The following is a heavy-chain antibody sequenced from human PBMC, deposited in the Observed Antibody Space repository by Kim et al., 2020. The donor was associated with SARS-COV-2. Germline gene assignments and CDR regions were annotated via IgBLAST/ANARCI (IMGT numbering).Heavy chain of an antibody. J-gene: IGHJ3*02. CDR3: ATPASYEAFDI. V-gene: IGHV1-24*01. CDR2: T. D-gene: IGHD1-26*01. Sequence: TIYAQTFQGRVTMTEDTSTDTAYMELSSLRSEDTAVYYCATPASYEAFDIWGQGTMVTVSS.